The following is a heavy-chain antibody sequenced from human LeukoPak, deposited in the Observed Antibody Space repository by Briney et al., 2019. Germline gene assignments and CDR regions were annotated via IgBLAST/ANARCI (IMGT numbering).Heavy chain of an antibody. V-gene: IGHV1-18*01. J-gene: IGHJ4*02. D-gene: IGHD4-11*01. CDR3: AKSTITRIDY. Sequence: ASVKVSCKASGGTFSSYTISWLRQAPGQGLQWMGWISAYNYNTNYAQKFQGRVTLTTDTSTSTAYMELRSLTSDDTAVYYCAKSTITRIDYWGQGTLVTVSS. CDR2: ISAYNYNT. CDR1: GGTFSSYT.